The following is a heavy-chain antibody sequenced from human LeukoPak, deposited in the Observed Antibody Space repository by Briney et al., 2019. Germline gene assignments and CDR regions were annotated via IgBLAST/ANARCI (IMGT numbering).Heavy chain of an antibody. CDR2: IKQDGIEK. CDR1: GFTFSSYW. Sequence: GGSLRLSCAASGFTFSSYWMSWVRQAPGKGLEWVANIKQDGIEKHYVDSVKGRFTMARDNAKNSLYLQMNSLRAEDTAVYYCSNRGTYYYDSSGQRVSDYWGQGTLVTVSS. V-gene: IGHV3-7*01. J-gene: IGHJ4*02. CDR3: SNRGTYYYDSSGQRVSDY. D-gene: IGHD3-22*01.